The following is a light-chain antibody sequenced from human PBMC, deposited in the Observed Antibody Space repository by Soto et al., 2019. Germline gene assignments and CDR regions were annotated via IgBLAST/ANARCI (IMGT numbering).Light chain of an antibody. CDR1: QSIASY. CDR2: DAS. CDR3: QQRSNWPWT. J-gene: IGKJ1*01. Sequence: EIVLTQSPATLSLSPGERATLSCRASQSIASYLAWYQQKPGQAPRLLIYDASKRATGIPARYSGSGSGTDFTLTISSLEPEDFAVYYCQQRSNWPWTFGQGTKVDIK. V-gene: IGKV3-11*01.